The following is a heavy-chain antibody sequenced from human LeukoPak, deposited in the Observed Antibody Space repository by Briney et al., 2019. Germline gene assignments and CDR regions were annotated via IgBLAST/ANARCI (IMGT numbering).Heavy chain of an antibody. CDR3: ARLDGYPFQGMDV. V-gene: IGHV3-48*03. J-gene: IGHJ6*02. Sequence: GGSLRLSCAASGFTFSSYELNWVRQAPGRGLEWGSRISGSGSSMYYADSAKGRFTISRDNAKNSLYLQMNSLRAEDTAVYYCARLDGYPFQGMDVWGQGTTVTVSS. D-gene: IGHD5-24*01. CDR1: GFTFSSYE. CDR2: ISGSGSSM.